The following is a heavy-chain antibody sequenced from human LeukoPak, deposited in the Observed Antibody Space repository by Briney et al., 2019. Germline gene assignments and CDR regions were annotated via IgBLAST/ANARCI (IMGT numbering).Heavy chain of an antibody. CDR1: GFTLSSYW. D-gene: IGHD2-2*01. CDR2: INSDGDST. V-gene: IGHV3-74*01. CDR3: VRGTISWASSAFDI. Sequence: GGSLRLSCAASGFTLSSYWMHWVRQAPGKGLVWVSRINSDGDSTGYADSVKGRFTISRDNAKNTLYLQMNSLRAEDTAVYYCVRGTISWASSAFDIWGQGTMVTVSS. J-gene: IGHJ3*02.